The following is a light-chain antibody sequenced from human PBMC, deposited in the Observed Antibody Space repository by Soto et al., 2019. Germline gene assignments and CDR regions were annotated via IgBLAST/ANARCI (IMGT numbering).Light chain of an antibody. CDR3: QQYDSYPWT. V-gene: IGKV1-5*03. CDR2: KAS. J-gene: IGKJ1*01. CDR1: QRISSW. Sequence: DIQMTQSPSILSASVGERVTITCRASQRISSWLAWYQRKPGKAPKVLIYKASNLKSGVPSRFSGSGSGTEFSLTISSLQPDDFATYHCQQYDSYPWTFGQGTKVDMK.